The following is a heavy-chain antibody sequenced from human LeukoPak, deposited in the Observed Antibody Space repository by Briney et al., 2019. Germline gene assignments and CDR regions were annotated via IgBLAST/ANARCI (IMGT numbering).Heavy chain of an antibody. D-gene: IGHD4-11*01. CDR1: GYSISSGYF. J-gene: IGHJ5*02. CDR3: VRDDYSNYGASS. Sequence: SETLSLTCAVSGYSISSGYFWAWIRQPPGKGLEWIGNIVYSGSTFYNPSPKSRVTISLDKSKNQFSLKLNSVTAADTGVYYCVRDDYSNYGASSWGQGALVTVSS. CDR2: IVYSGST. V-gene: IGHV4-38-2*02.